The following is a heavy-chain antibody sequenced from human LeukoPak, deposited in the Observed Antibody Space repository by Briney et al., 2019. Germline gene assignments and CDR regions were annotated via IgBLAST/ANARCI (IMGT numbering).Heavy chain of an antibody. J-gene: IGHJ4*02. Sequence: PGGSLRLSCAASGFTFSSYGMHWVRQAPGKGLKWVAVIWYDGSNKYYADSVKGRFTISRDNSKNTLYLQMNSLRAEDTAAYYCARGFGVVIGLTDYWGQGALVTVSS. D-gene: IGHD3-3*01. CDR2: IWYDGSNK. CDR3: ARGFGVVIGLTDY. V-gene: IGHV3-33*01. CDR1: GFTFSSYG.